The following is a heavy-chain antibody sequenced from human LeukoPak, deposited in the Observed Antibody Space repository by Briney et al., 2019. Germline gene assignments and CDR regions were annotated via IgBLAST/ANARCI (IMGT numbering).Heavy chain of an antibody. Sequence: SETLSLTCAVHGDSFSGYYWTWIRQTPGKGLEWIGEISHSGSTNYNPSLKSRVTISVDTSKSQFSLKVTSVTAADTAVYYCARGRGYSYEVGFDYWGQGNLVTVSS. V-gene: IGHV4-34*01. CDR1: GDSFSGYY. CDR2: ISHSGST. D-gene: IGHD5-18*01. CDR3: ARGRGYSYEVGFDY. J-gene: IGHJ4*02.